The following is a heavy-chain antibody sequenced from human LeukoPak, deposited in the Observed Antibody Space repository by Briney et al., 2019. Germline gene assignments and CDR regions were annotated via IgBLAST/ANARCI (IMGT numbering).Heavy chain of an antibody. J-gene: IGHJ5*02. CDR2: INPSGAST. D-gene: IGHD3-22*01. V-gene: IGHV1-46*01. Sequence: GASVKVSFKAAGYTFPTYYLHWVRKAPGQGLEWMGIINPSGASTMYAQKFQGRVTMTMDTSTSTVYMELSSLRSEDTAMYYCARGPPERVYDSSKRSLFDHWGQGTLVTVSS. CDR3: ARGPPERVYDSSKRSLFDH. CDR1: GYTFPTYY.